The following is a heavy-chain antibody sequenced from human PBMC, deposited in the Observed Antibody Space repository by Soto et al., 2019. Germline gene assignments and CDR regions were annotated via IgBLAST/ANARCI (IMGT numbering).Heavy chain of an antibody. CDR2: SRNKDNSYNT. CDR3: TINYYDTSGYSIDI. J-gene: IGHJ3*02. V-gene: IGHV3-72*01. Sequence: GGSLRLSCAASGFTFSAHYMDWVRQAPEKGLEWVGRSRNKDNSYNTEYAASVKGRFTLSRDDQKSSLYLQMNSLKTEDTAVYYCTINYYDTSGYSIDIWGQGTMVT. D-gene: IGHD3-22*01. CDR1: GFTFSAHY.